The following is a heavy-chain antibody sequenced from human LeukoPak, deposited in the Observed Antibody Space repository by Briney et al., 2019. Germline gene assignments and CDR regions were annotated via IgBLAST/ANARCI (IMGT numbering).Heavy chain of an antibody. CDR1: GGSISSSNW. CDR2: IYHSGST. CDR3: ARAGYYDSSGYGFDY. Sequence: PSETLSLTCAVSGGSISSSNWWSWVRQPPGKGLQWIGEIYHSGSTNYNPSLKSRVTISVDKSKNQFSLKLSSVTAADTAVYYCARAGYYDSSGYGFDYWGQGTLVTVSS. D-gene: IGHD3-22*01. J-gene: IGHJ4*02. V-gene: IGHV4-4*02.